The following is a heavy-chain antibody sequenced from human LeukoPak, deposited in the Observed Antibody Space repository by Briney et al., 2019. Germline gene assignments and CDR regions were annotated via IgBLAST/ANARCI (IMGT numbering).Heavy chain of an antibody. V-gene: IGHV4-59*01. CDR2: INYSGST. CDR3: ARVGGYGSRWYLSPYFDY. Sequence: SETLSLTCTVSGGSISSYYWGWIRQPPGKGLEWINYINYSGSTNYNPSLKSRVTILVDTSKNQFSLKLSSVTPADTAVYYCARVGGYGSRWYLSPYFDYRGQGTLVTVSS. D-gene: IGHD6-13*01. CDR1: GGSISSYY. J-gene: IGHJ4*02.